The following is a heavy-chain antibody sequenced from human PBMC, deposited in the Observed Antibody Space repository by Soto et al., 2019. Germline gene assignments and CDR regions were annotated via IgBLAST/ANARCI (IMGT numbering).Heavy chain of an antibody. CDR3: AKLRFGELAPVDY. CDR1: GFTFSSYA. V-gene: IGHV3-23*01. J-gene: IGHJ4*02. Sequence: PVGSLSLSCSASGFTFSSYAMSWVRKAPGKGLEWVSTISGRGDRTYDADSVKGRFTISRDNSKNTLYLQMNSLRAEDTAIYYCAKLRFGELAPVDYWGQGTLVTV. D-gene: IGHD3-10*01. CDR2: ISGRGDRT.